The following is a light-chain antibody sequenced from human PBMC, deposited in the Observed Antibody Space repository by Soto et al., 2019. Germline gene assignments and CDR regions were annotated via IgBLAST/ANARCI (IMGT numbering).Light chain of an antibody. J-gene: IGLJ1*01. CDR2: EGD. CDR3: CSFARSSSFYV. Sequence: QSVLTQPASVSGSPVQSITISCSGTSSDVGSSNFVSWYQQHPGKAPKLIIFEGDRRPSGVSGRFSGSKSGNTASLTISGLQAEDEADYYCCSFARSSSFYVFGTGTRSPS. CDR1: SSDVGSSNF. V-gene: IGLV2-23*01.